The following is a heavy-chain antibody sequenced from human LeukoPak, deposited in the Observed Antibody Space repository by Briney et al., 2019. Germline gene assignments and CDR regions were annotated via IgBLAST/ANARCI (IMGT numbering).Heavy chain of an antibody. Sequence: GGSLRLSCAASGFTLNTNYMNWVRQVPGKGLEWVSVIYAGGNTYYADSVKERFTISRDNSRNTLYLQMNSLRGDDTAVYYCAKSSYSSGWSLYFDYWGQGTLVTVSS. D-gene: IGHD6-19*01. CDR2: IYAGGNT. CDR1: GFTLNTNY. V-gene: IGHV3-66*01. CDR3: AKSSYSSGWSLYFDY. J-gene: IGHJ4*02.